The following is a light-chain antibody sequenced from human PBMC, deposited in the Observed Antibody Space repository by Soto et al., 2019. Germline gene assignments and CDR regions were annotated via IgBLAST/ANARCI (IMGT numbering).Light chain of an antibody. CDR3: SSYTSSSALPDV. J-gene: IGLJ1*01. V-gene: IGLV2-14*01. Sequence: QSALTQPASVSGSPGQSITISCTGTSSDVGGYNYVSWYQQHPGKAPKLMIYDVSNRPSGVSNRFSGSKSGNTASLTISGRQTEDEADYYCSSYTSSSALPDVFGTGTKLTVL. CDR1: SSDVGGYNY. CDR2: DVS.